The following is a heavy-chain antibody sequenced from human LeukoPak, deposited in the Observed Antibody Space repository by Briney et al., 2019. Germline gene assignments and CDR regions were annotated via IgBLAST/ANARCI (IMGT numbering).Heavy chain of an antibody. V-gene: IGHV1-8*01. Sequence: GASVTVSCKASGYTFTSYDINWVRQATGQGLEWMGWMNPNSGNTGYAQKFQGRVTMTRNTSISTAYMELSSLRSEDTAVYYCARGYDYYDSSGYYYEAFDIWGQGTMVTVSS. J-gene: IGHJ3*02. CDR2: MNPNSGNT. CDR3: ARGYDYYDSSGYYYEAFDI. D-gene: IGHD3-22*01. CDR1: GYTFTSYD.